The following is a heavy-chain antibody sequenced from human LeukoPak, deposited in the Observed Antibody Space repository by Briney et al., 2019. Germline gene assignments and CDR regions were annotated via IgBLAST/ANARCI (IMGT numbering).Heavy chain of an antibody. CDR3: ASRRGEQQLLEDY. D-gene: IGHD6-13*01. CDR2: IYYSGST. CDR1: GGSISSGGYS. J-gene: IGHJ4*02. V-gene: IGHV4-30-2*03. Sequence: PSETLSLTCAVSGGSISSGGYSWSWIRQPPGKGLEWIGSIYYSGSTYYNPSLKSRVTISVDTSKNQFSLKLSSVTAADTAVYYCASRRGEQQLLEDYWGQGTLVTVSS.